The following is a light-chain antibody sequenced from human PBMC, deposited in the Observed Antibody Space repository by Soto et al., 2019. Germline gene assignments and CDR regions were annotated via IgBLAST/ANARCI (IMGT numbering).Light chain of an antibody. V-gene: IGKV3-11*01. Sequence: ETVLTQSPATLSLSPGEGATLSCRASQSVSTYLAWYQHKPDQAPRLLIYDSSNRATGIPARFSGSGSGTDFTLTISSLEPEDSAVYYCQQHTSWPLTFGGGSKVEIK. J-gene: IGKJ4*01. CDR3: QQHTSWPLT. CDR2: DSS. CDR1: QSVSTY.